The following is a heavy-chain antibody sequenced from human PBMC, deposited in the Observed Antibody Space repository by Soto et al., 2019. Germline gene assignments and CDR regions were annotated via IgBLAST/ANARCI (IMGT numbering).Heavy chain of an antibody. V-gene: IGHV1-69*02. Sequence: GASVKVSCTASGGTFSSYTISWVRQAPGQGLEWMGRIIPILGIANYAQKFQGRVTITADKPTSTAYMELSSLRSEDTAVYYCARFLMSGYCSGGSCYYFDYWGQGTLVTVSS. CDR1: GGTFSSYT. CDR3: ARFLMSGYCSGGSCYYFDY. D-gene: IGHD2-15*01. CDR2: IIPILGIA. J-gene: IGHJ4*02.